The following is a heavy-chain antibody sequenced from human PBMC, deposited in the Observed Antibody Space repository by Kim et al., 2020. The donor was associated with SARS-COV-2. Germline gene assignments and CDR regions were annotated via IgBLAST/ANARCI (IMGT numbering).Heavy chain of an antibody. D-gene: IGHD1-1*01. CDR3: ARDLTPGTTIGFDP. Sequence: NPPRKGRVTMSLDTSKNRFSLKLSSVTAADTAVYYCARDLTPGTTIGFDPWGQGTLVTVSS. V-gene: IGHV4-4*07. J-gene: IGHJ5*02.